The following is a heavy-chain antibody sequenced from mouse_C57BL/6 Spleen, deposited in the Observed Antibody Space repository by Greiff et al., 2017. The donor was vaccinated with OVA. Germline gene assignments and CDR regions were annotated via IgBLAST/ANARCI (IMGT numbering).Heavy chain of an antibody. CDR1: GYTFTSYW. V-gene: IGHV1-64*01. CDR3: ARNWDVGWYFDV. J-gene: IGHJ1*03. D-gene: IGHD4-1*01. CDR2: IHPNSGST. Sequence: QVQLQQPGAELVKPGASVKLSCKASGYTFTSYWMHWVKQRPGQGLEWIGMIHPNSGSTNYNEKFKSKATLTVDKSSSTAYMQLSSLTSEDSAVDYCARNWDVGWYFDVWGTGTTVTVSS.